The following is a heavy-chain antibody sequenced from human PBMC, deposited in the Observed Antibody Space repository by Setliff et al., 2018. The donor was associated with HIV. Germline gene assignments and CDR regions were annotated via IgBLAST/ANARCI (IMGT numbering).Heavy chain of an antibody. D-gene: IGHD3-10*01. V-gene: IGHV4-59*01. CDR1: GGSFSGYY. CDR2: VYHSGGT. J-gene: IGHJ4*02. Sequence: PSETLSLTCAVYGGSFSGYYWSWIRQPPGKGLEWIGYVYHSGGTNYNPSLKSRLTISTDASKNQFSLKLSSVTTADTAVYYCASGVGHFDTSYSEKYWGQGTLVTVSS. CDR3: ASGVGHFDTSYSEKY.